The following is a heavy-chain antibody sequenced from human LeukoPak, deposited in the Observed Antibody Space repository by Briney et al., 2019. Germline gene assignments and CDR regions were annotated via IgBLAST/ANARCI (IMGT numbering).Heavy chain of an antibody. J-gene: IGHJ4*02. CDR2: IYHSGST. Sequence: PSGTLSLTCVVSGGSISSTNWWSWVRQPPGKGLEWIGEIYHSGSTNYNPSLKSRVTMSVDTSKNQFSLKLSSVTAADTAVYYCARAYYYDSSGLHRYWGQGTLVTVSS. CDR3: ARAYYYDSSGLHRY. CDR1: GGSISSTNW. D-gene: IGHD3-22*01. V-gene: IGHV4-4*02.